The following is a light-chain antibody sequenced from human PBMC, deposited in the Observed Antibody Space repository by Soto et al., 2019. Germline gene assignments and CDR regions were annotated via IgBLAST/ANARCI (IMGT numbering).Light chain of an antibody. V-gene: IGKV3-15*01. J-gene: IGKJ2*01. Sequence: EIVMTQSPDTLSVSPGEGATLSCRASQSVGSDLAWYQQKPGQAPRLLIYGASTRATGIPARFSGRGSGTEFTLSITSLQSEDVAVYYCQQYTNWPPYTFGQGTKLEIK. CDR2: GAS. CDR3: QQYTNWPPYT. CDR1: QSVGSD.